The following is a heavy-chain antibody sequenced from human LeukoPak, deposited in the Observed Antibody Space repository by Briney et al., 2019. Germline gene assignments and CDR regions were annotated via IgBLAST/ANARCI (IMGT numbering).Heavy chain of an antibody. CDR3: ARGAYSSSWHLKNRVFDY. D-gene: IGHD6-13*01. J-gene: IGHJ4*02. V-gene: IGHV4-34*01. CDR2: INHSGST. Sequence: SETLSLTCAVYGGSFSGYYWSWIRQPPGKGLEWIGEINHSGSTNYNPSLKSRVTISVDTSKNQFSLKLSSVTAADTAVYYCARGAYSSSWHLKNRVFDYWGQGTLVTVSS. CDR1: GGSFSGYY.